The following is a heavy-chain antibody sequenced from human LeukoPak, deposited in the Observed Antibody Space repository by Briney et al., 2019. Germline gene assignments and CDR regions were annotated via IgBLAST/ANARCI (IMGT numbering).Heavy chain of an antibody. D-gene: IGHD2-2*01. Sequence: SETPSLTCTVSGGSISSSSYYWGWIRQPPGKGLEWIGSIYYSGSTYYNPSLKSRVTISVDTSKNQFSLKLSSVTAADTAVYYCARGRVVPAAMAYYYYYYYMDVWGKGTTVTVSS. CDR3: ARGRVVPAAMAYYYYYYYMDV. CDR1: GGSISSSSYY. J-gene: IGHJ6*03. CDR2: IYYSGST. V-gene: IGHV4-39*01.